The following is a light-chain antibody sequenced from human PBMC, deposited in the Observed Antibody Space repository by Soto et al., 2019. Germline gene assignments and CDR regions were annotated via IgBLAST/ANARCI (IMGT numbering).Light chain of an antibody. CDR1: QGISNN. CDR3: QKYDSAPLT. Sequence: DIQMTQSPSSLSASVGDRVTITCRASQGISNNLAWYQQKPGKVPRLLIYGASTFQSGVPSRFSGSGSGTDFTLTISSLQPEDVATYYCQKYDSAPLTFGQGTKVEFK. J-gene: IGKJ1*01. V-gene: IGKV1-27*01. CDR2: GAS.